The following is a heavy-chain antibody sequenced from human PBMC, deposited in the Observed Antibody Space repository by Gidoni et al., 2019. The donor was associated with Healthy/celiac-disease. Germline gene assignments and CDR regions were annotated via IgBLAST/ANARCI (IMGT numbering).Heavy chain of an antibody. J-gene: IGHJ6*03. CDR2: ISYDGSNK. V-gene: IGHV3-30*18. CDR3: AKDGTIVVVPAANYYYYYMDV. Sequence: QVQLVESGGGVVQPGRSLRLSCAASGFTFSSYGMHWVRQAPGKGLGWVAVISYDGSNKYYADSVKGRFTISRDNSKNTLYLQMNSLRAEDTAVYYCAKDGTIVVVPAANYYYYYMDVWGKGTTVTVSS. CDR1: GFTFSSYG. D-gene: IGHD2-2*01.